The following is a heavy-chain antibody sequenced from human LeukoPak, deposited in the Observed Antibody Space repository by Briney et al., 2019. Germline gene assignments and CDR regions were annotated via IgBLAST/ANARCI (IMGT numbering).Heavy chain of an antibody. V-gene: IGHV3-11*01. CDR1: GFTFSDYY. J-gene: IGHJ6*02. CDR2: ISSSGSTI. D-gene: IGHD1-7*01. Sequence: GGSLRLSCAASGFTFSDYYMSWIRQAPGKGPELVSYISSSGSTIYYADSVKGRFTISRDNAKNSLYLQMNSLRAEDTAVYYCARSLMNSVRPYYYYYYGMDVWGQGTTVTVSS. CDR3: ARSLMNSVRPYYYYYYGMDV.